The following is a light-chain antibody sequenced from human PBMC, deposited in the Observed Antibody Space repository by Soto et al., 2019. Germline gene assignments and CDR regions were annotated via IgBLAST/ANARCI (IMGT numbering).Light chain of an antibody. Sequence: DIQMTQSPSSLSASVGDRVTITCRASQTSATYINWYQQKSGSAPRLLIYAASTLQSGVPSRFSGSGSGTDFTLTISSLEPEHFATYYCQQIKSYPITFGQGTRLEI. J-gene: IGKJ5*01. CDR1: QTSATY. CDR3: QQIKSYPIT. CDR2: AAS. V-gene: IGKV1-39*01.